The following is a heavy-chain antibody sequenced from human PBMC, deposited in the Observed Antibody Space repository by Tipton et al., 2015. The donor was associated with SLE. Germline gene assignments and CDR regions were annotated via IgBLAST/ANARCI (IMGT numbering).Heavy chain of an antibody. J-gene: IGHJ4*02. CDR3: ARGDPTVVAPDY. V-gene: IGHV4-39*01. CDR2: IYYSGST. CDR1: GGSISSSDYY. D-gene: IGHD4-23*01. Sequence: TLSLTCTVSGGSISSSDYYWGWIRQPPGRGLEWIGSIYYSGSTYYNPSLKSRVTISVDTSKNQFSLKLSSVTAADTAVYYCARGDPTVVAPDYWGQGTLVTVSS.